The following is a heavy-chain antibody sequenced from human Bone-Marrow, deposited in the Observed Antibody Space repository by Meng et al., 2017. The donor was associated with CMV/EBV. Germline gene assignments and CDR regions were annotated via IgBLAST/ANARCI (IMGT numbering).Heavy chain of an antibody. V-gene: IGHV3-48*03. CDR3: CMDSPTSYYYGMDV. D-gene: IGHD2-8*01. CDR1: GFTFSSYE. J-gene: IGHJ6*02. CDR2: ISSSGSTI. Sequence: GESLKISCAASGFTFSSYEMNWVRQAPGKGLEWVSYISSSGSTIYYADSVKGRFTISRDNAKNSLYLQMNSLRAEDTAVYYCCMDSPTSYYYGMDVWGQGTTVTVSS.